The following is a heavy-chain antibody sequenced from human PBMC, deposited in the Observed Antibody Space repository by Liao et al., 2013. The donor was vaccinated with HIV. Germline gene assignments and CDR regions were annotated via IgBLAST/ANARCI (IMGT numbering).Heavy chain of an antibody. CDR2: IYYSGST. J-gene: IGHJ6*03. CDR3: ARLTGDEDYYYYMDV. V-gene: IGHV4-39*07. CDR1: GDSISTNDYY. Sequence: QLQLQESGPGLVKPSETLSLTCTVSGDSISTNDYYWGWIRQPPGKGLEWIGSIYYSGSTYYNPSLKSRVTISVDTLNNQFSLKLRSVTAADMAVYYCARLTGDEDYYYYMDVWGKGTTVTVSS. D-gene: IGHD7-27*01.